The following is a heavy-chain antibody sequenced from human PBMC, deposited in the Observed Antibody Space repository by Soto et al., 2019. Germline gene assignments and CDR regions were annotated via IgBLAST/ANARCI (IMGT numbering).Heavy chain of an antibody. CDR2: IYWDDDT. CDR3: AHAFGGTSWPNDALDV. J-gene: IGHJ3*01. D-gene: IGHD3-16*01. V-gene: IGHV2-5*02. CDR1: GFSFSADGVG. Sequence: HITLKESGPTLVKPTQTLTLTCIFSGFSFSADGVGVGWIRQPPGKTLEWLALIYWDDDTRYRPSLKSRLTTTNDTSKTQVVLTMANIDPLDTATYYCAHAFGGTSWPNDALDVWGQGKVVTVSS.